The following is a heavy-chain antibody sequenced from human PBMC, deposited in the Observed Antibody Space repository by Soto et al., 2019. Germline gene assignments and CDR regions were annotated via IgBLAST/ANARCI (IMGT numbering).Heavy chain of an antibody. Sequence: GGSLRLSCAASGFTFSSYWMHWVRQAPGKGLVWVSRINSDGSSTSYADSVKGRFTISRDNAKNTLYLQMNSLRAEDTAVYYCAREGYCTNGVCYDFGYWGQGTLVTVSS. CDR1: GFTFSSYW. D-gene: IGHD2-8*01. CDR3: AREGYCTNGVCYDFGY. J-gene: IGHJ4*02. CDR2: INSDGSST. V-gene: IGHV3-74*01.